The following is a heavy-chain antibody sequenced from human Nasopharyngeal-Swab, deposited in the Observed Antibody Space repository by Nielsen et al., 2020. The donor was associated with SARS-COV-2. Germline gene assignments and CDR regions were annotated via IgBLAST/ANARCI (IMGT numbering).Heavy chain of an antibody. CDR1: GYSFASYW. J-gene: IGHJ6*03. V-gene: IGHV5-51*01. CDR3: ARLYEARRYYYYYMDV. D-gene: IGHD6-6*01. Sequence: GESLKISCKGSGYSFASYWIGWVRQMPGKGLEWMGIIYPGDSDTRYSPSFQGQVTISADKSISTAYLQWGSLKASDTAMYYCARLYEARRYYYYYMDVWGKGTTVTVSS. CDR2: IYPGDSDT.